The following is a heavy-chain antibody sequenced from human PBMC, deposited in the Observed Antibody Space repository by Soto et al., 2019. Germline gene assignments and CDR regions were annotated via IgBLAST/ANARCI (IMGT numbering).Heavy chain of an antibody. J-gene: IGHJ4*02. V-gene: IGHV4-4*02. Sequence: SETLSLTCAVSGDSVTSNVWWSWVRQPPGKALEWIGEAYHNGLTDYNPSLKSRVTMSVDTSKNEFSLKLTSLTAADTAIYYCARDAAVQGESDRFDYWGQGTLVTVSS. CDR1: GDSVTSNVW. D-gene: IGHD6-19*01. CDR3: ARDAAVQGESDRFDY. CDR2: AYHNGLT.